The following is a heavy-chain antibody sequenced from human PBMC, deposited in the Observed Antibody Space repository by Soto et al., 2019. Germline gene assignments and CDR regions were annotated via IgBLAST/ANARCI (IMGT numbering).Heavy chain of an antibody. CDR3: ARDLVPYYYDSSGYPLDY. J-gene: IGHJ4*02. CDR1: GFTFSSYA. CDR2: ISYDGSNK. D-gene: IGHD3-22*01. V-gene: IGHV3-30-3*01. Sequence: GGSLRLSCAASGFTFSSYAIHWVRQAPGKGLEWVAVISYDGSNKYYADSVKGRFTISRDNSKNTLYLQMNSLRAEDTAVYYCARDLVPYYYDSSGYPLDYWGQGTLVTVSS.